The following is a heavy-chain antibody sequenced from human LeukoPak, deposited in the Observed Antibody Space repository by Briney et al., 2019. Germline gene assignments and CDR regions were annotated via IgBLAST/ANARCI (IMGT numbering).Heavy chain of an antibody. V-gene: IGHV3-9*01. D-gene: IGHD6-13*01. Sequence: GRSLRLSCAASGFTFDDYAMHWVRQAPGKGLEWVSGISWNSGSIGYADSVKGRFTISRDNAKNSLYLQMNSLRAEDTALYYCAKACSSSWYGAFDYWGQGTLVTVSS. CDR3: AKACSSSWYGAFDY. CDR2: ISWNSGSI. J-gene: IGHJ4*02. CDR1: GFTFDDYA.